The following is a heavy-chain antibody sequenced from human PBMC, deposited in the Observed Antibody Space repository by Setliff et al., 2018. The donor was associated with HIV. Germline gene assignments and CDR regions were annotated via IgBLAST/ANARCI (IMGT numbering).Heavy chain of an antibody. V-gene: IGHV1-46*01. CDR1: GYTFSTYF. Sequence: ASVKVSCKTSGYTFSTYFIHWVRQAPGQGLEWMGTINPSGGHTSYAQKFQGRATMTRDTSTSTVYMELSSLRSEDTAVYYCATVSHTNVAAHDAFDIWGQGTMVTVSS. D-gene: IGHD6-19*01. J-gene: IGHJ3*02. CDR3: ATVSHTNVAAHDAFDI. CDR2: INPSGGHT.